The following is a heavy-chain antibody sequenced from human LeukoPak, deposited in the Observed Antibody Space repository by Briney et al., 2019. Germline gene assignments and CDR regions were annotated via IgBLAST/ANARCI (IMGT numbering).Heavy chain of an antibody. Sequence: SETLSLTCAVYGGSFSGYYWSWIRQPPGKGLEWIGEINHSGSTNYDPSLKSRVTISVDTSKNQFSLKLSSVTAADTAVYYCAKHSGSYYFDYWGQGTLVTVSS. CDR1: GGSFSGYY. J-gene: IGHJ4*02. D-gene: IGHD1-26*01. CDR2: INHSGST. V-gene: IGHV4-34*01. CDR3: AKHSGSYYFDY.